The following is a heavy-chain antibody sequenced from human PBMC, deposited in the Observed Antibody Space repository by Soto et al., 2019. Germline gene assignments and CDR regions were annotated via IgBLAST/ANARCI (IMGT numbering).Heavy chain of an antibody. D-gene: IGHD2-21*02. CDR2: ISYDGTNK. J-gene: IGHJ6*02. Sequence: QVQLVESGGGEVQPGRSLTISCAASGFTFSTYGMHWVRQTPGKGLEWVAVISYDGTNKFYSDSVKGRFTISRDNFKNTLTPQRNSLRADETAVYSCAKDLQSYGDVDYYCYGMAVWGLATRVTVSS. CDR3: AKDLQSYGDVDYYCYGMAV. CDR1: GFTFSTYG. V-gene: IGHV3-30*18.